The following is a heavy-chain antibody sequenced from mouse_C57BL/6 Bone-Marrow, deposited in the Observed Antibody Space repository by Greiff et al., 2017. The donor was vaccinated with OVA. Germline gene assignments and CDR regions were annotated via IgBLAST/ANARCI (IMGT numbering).Heavy chain of an antibody. J-gene: IGHJ1*03. V-gene: IGHV1-64*01. CDR3: SRVGVYYYGSSLYWYFDV. Sequence: QVQLQQPGAELVKPGASVKLSCKASGYTFTSYWMHWVKQRPGQGLEWIGMIHPNSGSTNYNEKFKSKATLTVDKSSSTAYMQLSSLTSEDSAVYYCSRVGVYYYGSSLYWYFDVWGTGTTVTVSS. CDR1: GYTFTSYW. CDR2: IHPNSGST. D-gene: IGHD1-1*01.